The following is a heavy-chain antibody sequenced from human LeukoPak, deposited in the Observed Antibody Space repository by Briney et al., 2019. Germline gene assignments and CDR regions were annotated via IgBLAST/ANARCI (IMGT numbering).Heavy chain of an antibody. CDR2: IIPIFGTA. V-gene: IGHV1-69*13. D-gene: IGHD2-15*01. CDR1: GGTFSSYA. Sequence: ASVKVSCKASGGTFSSYAISWVRQAPGQGLEWMGGIIPIFGTANYAQKFQGRVTITADESMSTAYMELSSLRSEDTAVYYCARGDMGYFDYWGQGTLVTVSS. CDR3: ARGDMGYFDY. J-gene: IGHJ4*02.